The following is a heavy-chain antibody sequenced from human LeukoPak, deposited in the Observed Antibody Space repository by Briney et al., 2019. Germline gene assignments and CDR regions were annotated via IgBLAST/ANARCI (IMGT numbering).Heavy chain of an antibody. D-gene: IGHD4-17*01. CDR1: GGSISSYY. J-gene: IGHJ3*02. CDR2: IYYSGST. CDR3: ARGATVTTVAFDI. Sequence: PSETLSLTCTVSGGSISSYYWSWIRQPPGKGLEWIGYIYYSGSTNYNPSLKSRVTISVDTSKNQFSPKLSSVTAADTAVYYCARGATVTTVAFDIWGQGTMVTVSS. V-gene: IGHV4-59*08.